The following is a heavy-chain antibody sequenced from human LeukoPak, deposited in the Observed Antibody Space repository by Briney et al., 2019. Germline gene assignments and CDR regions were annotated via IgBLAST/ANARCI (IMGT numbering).Heavy chain of an antibody. Sequence: SQTLSLTCALYGGSFIYSYSSWISQPPGKGLEWIGEINLSGSTTYHPSLKSRVTISVDTSKNQFSLNLSSVTAAATAVYYCERGLSHYDARAFRYWGQGTLVTVSS. CDR2: INLSGST. CDR1: GGSFIYSY. CDR3: ERGLSHYDARAFRY. D-gene: IGHD3-16*01. V-gene: IGHV4-34*01. J-gene: IGHJ4*02.